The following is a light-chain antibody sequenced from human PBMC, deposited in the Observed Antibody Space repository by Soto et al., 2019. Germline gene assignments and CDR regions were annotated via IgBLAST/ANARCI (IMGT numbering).Light chain of an antibody. Sequence: DIQMTQSPSSLSASVGDRVTITCQASQDINNFLSWYQQKPGKSPKLLIYDASNLETGVPSRFSGSGSGTTFIFTISSLQAVDIATYYCQQYDYFPRTFDGGTKVEIK. J-gene: IGKJ4*01. CDR3: QQYDYFPRT. V-gene: IGKV1-33*01. CDR2: DAS. CDR1: QDINNF.